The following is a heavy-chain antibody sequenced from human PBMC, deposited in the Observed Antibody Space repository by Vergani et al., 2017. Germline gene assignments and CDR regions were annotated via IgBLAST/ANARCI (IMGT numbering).Heavy chain of an antibody. D-gene: IGHD1-26*01. CDR3: GKTAGSYENFFAY. CDR2: LTGGGGST. CDR1: GFTFSTYA. Sequence: EVQLLESGGSLKQPGGSVRLSCAASGFTFSTYAMHWVRQAPGKGMEWVSALTGGGGSTYYADSFKGRFIISRDTSRDTLYLQMNSLRPEDTATYYCGKTAGSYENFFAYWGQETLVTVAS. V-gene: IGHV3-23*01. J-gene: IGHJ4*02.